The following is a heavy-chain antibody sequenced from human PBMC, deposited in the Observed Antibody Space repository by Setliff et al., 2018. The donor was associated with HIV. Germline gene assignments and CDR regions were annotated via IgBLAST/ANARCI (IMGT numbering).Heavy chain of an antibody. Sequence: ASVKVSCKASGYTFTSYGISWVRQAPGQGLEWMGWIGAYNGNTNDAQKLQGRVTMTTDTSTSTAYMELRSLRSDDTAVYYCARGFPTGWFGDHGELDYWGQGTLVTVSS. V-gene: IGHV1-18*01. J-gene: IGHJ4*02. CDR1: GYTFTSYG. CDR3: ARGFPTGWFGDHGELDY. CDR2: IGAYNGNT. D-gene: IGHD3-10*01.